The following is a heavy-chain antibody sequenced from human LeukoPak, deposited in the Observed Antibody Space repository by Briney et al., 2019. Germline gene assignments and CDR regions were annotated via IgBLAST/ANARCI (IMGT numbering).Heavy chain of an antibody. CDR2: MNPNSGNT. V-gene: IGHV1-8*03. CDR3: ARELAGYCSSTSCSLFDP. CDR1: GYTFTSYD. Sequence: ASVEVSCKASGYTFTSYDINWVRQATGQGLEWMGWMNPNSGNTGYAQKFQGRVTITRNTSISTAYMELSSLRSEDTAVYYCARELAGYCSSTSCSLFDPWGQGTLVTVSS. D-gene: IGHD2-2*01. J-gene: IGHJ5*02.